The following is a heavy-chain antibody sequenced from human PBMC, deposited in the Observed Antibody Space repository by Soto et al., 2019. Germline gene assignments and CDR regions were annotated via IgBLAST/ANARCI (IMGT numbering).Heavy chain of an antibody. CDR2: IIPIFGTA. V-gene: IGHV1-69*01. CDR1: GGTFSSYA. J-gene: IGHJ5*02. CDR3: ARDRGYSSSWYSAVNWFDP. D-gene: IGHD6-13*01. Sequence: QVQLVQSGAEVKKPGSSVKVSCKASGGTFSSYAISWVRQAPGQGIEWMGGIIPIFGTANYAQKFQGRVTITADESTSTAYMELSSLRSEDTAVYYCARDRGYSSSWYSAVNWFDPWGQGTLVTVSS.